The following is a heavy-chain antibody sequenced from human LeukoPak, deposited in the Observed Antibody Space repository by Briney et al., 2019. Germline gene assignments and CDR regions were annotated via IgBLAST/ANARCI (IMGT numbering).Heavy chain of an antibody. V-gene: IGHV4-34*01. CDR2: INHSGST. CDR3: ATYTASGFDI. D-gene: IGHD2-2*02. J-gene: IGHJ3*02. CDR1: GGSFSGYY. Sequence: PSETLSLTCAVYGGSFSGYYWSWIRQPPGKGLEWIGEINHSGSTNYNPSLKSRVTISVDKSKNHFSLKLSSVTAADTAVYYCATYTASGFDIWGQGTMVTVSS.